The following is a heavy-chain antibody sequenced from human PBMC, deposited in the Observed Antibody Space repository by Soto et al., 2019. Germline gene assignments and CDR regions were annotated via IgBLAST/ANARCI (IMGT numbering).Heavy chain of an antibody. J-gene: IGHJ4*02. Sequence: SETLSLTCTVSGGSISSYYWSWIRQPPGKGLEWIGYIYYSGSTNYNPSLKSRVTISVDTSKNQFSLKLSSVTAADTAVYYCARVVRDRLRGWDPSYFDYWGQGTLVTVYS. CDR1: GGSISSYY. D-gene: IGHD6-19*01. CDR2: IYYSGST. CDR3: ARVVRDRLRGWDPSYFDY. V-gene: IGHV4-59*01.